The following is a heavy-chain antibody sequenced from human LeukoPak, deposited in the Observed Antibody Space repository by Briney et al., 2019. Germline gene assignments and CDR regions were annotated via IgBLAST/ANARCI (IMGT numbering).Heavy chain of an antibody. CDR1: GGSISNYY. Sequence: PSETLSLTCTVSGGSISNYYWSWIRHSPEKGLEWIGYIHDSGSTNYNPSPKSRVTISVDTSKNQFSLKLSSVTAADTAVYYCARLDAAAGRYLQFFYWGQGTLVTVSS. CDR2: IHDSGST. CDR3: ARLDAAAGRYLQFFY. J-gene: IGHJ4*02. V-gene: IGHV4-59*08. D-gene: IGHD5-24*01.